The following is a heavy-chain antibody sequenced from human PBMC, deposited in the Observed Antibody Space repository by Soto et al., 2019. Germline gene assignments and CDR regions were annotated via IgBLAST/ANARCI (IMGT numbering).Heavy chain of an antibody. V-gene: IGHV3-15*01. CDR3: TTDLGYSYGYYYYYYGMDV. Sequence: GGSLRLSCAASGFTFSNAWMSWVRQAPGKGLEWVGRIKSKTDGGTTGYAAPVKGRFTISRDDSKNTLYLQMNSLKTEDTAVYYCTTDLGYSYGYYYYYYGMDVWGQGTTVTVSS. D-gene: IGHD5-18*01. J-gene: IGHJ6*02. CDR1: GFTFSNAW. CDR2: IKSKTDGGTT.